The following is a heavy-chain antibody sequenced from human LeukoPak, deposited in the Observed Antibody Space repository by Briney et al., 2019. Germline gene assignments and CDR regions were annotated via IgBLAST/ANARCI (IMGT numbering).Heavy chain of an antibody. Sequence: PSETLSLTCAVYGGSFSGYYWSWIRQPPGKGLEWIGEINHSGSTNYNPSLKSRVTISVDTSKNQFSLKLSSVTAADTAVYYCARGRYSSSWYGLNWFDPWGQGTLVTVSS. CDR2: INHSGST. J-gene: IGHJ5*02. CDR1: GGSFSGYY. D-gene: IGHD6-13*01. V-gene: IGHV4-34*01. CDR3: ARGRYSSSWYGLNWFDP.